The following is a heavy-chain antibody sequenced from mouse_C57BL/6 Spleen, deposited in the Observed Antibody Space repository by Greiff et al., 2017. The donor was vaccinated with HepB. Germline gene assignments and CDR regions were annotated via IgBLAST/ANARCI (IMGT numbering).Heavy chain of an antibody. CDR2: IWSDGST. CDR3: AKGRSSYWYFDV. J-gene: IGHJ1*03. D-gene: IGHD1-1*01. CDR1: GFSLTSYG. V-gene: IGHV2-6*03. Sequence: QVQLQQSGPGLVAPSQSLSITCTVSGFSLTSYGVHWVRQPPGKGLEWLVVIWSDGSTTYNSALKSRLSISKDNSKSQVFLKMNSLQTDDTAMYYCAKGRSSYWYFDVWGTGTTVTVSS.